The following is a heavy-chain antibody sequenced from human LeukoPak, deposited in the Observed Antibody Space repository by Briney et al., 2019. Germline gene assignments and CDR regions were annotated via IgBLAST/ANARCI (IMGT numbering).Heavy chain of an antibody. Sequence: PSETLSLTCTVSGGSISSYYWSWIRHPPGKGLEWIGYIYYSGSTNYNPSLKSRVTISVDTSKNQFSLKLSSVTAADTAVYYCARDQGSSWFDYWGQGTLVTVSS. J-gene: IGHJ4*02. CDR3: ARDQGSSWFDY. D-gene: IGHD6-13*01. CDR1: GGSISSYY. V-gene: IGHV4-59*01. CDR2: IYYSGST.